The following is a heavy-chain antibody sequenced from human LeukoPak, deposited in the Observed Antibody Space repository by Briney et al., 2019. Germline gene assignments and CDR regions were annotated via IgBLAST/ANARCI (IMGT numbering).Heavy chain of an antibody. CDR3: ARGGSSSPVISVH. J-gene: IGHJ4*02. V-gene: IGHV3-21*01. Sequence: GGSLRLSCAASGFTFSDYNMNWVRQAPGKGLEGVPFITSSSSYMYYADSVKGRFTISRDNAGNSLYLQMNSLRAEDTAVYYCARGGSSSPVISVHWGQGTLVTVSS. D-gene: IGHD6-6*01. CDR2: ITSSSSYM. CDR1: GFTFSDYN.